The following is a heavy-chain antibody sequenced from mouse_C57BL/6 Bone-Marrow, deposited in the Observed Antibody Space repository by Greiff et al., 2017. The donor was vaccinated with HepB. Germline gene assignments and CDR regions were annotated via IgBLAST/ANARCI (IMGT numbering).Heavy chain of an antibody. Sequence: EVKLQQSGAELVRPGASVKLSCTASGFNIKDYYMHWVKQRPEQGLEWIGWIDPENGDTEYASKFQGKATITADTSSNTAYLQLSSLTSEDAAVYYCTTGGFAYWGQGTLVTVSA. V-gene: IGHV14-4*01. CDR1: GFNIKDYY. J-gene: IGHJ3*01. CDR3: TTGGFAY. CDR2: IDPENGDT.